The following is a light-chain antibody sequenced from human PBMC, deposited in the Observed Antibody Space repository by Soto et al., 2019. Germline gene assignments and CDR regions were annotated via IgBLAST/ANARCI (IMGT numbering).Light chain of an antibody. Sequence: EIVLTQSPGTLSLSPGERAILSCRASQTVSGTYLAWFQQKPGQAPRLLIYGASSRATGVSDRFSGSGSGTDFTLTISRLEPEDFAVYYCQQYGTSLFTFGGGTRVEIK. V-gene: IGKV3-20*01. CDR2: GAS. CDR3: QQYGTSLFT. CDR1: QTVSGTY. J-gene: IGKJ4*01.